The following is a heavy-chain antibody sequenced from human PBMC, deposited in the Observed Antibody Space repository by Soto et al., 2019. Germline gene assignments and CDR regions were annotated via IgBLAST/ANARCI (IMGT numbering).Heavy chain of an antibody. CDR2: IYYSGST. D-gene: IGHD5-18*01. CDR1: GGSVISGSYY. CDR3: AGTLAGAMVDY. Sequence: PSETLSRTCTVSGGSVISGSYYWSWIRQPPGKGLEWIGYIYYSGSTNYNPSLKSRVTISVDTSKNQFSLKLSSVTAADTAVYYCAGTLAGAMVDYWGQGTLVTVSS. J-gene: IGHJ4*02. V-gene: IGHV4-61*01.